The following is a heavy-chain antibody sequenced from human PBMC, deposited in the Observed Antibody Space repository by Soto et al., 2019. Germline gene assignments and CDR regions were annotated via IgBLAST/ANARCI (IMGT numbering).Heavy chain of an antibody. CDR3: ARSITIFGVVMQNFDY. Sequence: QTLSLTCAISGDSVSSNSAAWNWIRQSPSRGLEWLGRTYYRSKWYNDYAVSVKSRITINPDTSKNQFSLQLNSVTPEDTAVYYCARSITIFGVVMQNFDYWGQGTLVTVSS. CDR2: TYYRSKWYN. CDR1: GDSVSSNSAA. D-gene: IGHD3-3*01. V-gene: IGHV6-1*01. J-gene: IGHJ4*02.